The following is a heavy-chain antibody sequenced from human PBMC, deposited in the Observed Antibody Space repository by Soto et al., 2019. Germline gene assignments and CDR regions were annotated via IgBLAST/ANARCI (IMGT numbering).Heavy chain of an antibody. V-gene: IGHV1-18*01. J-gene: IGHJ6*02. CDR2: ISGYNGHT. CDR1: GYTFTTDG. D-gene: IGHD3-16*01. CDR3: AREGEMPHYYYGLDV. Sequence: QVQLVQSGPEVRKPGASVKVSCKASGYTFTTDGISWVRQAPGQGLEWMGWISGYNGHTKYAQKFQGRVTMTTDTSTSTVYMDLRSLRSDDTAVYYCAREGEMPHYYYGLDVWGQGTTVTVSS.